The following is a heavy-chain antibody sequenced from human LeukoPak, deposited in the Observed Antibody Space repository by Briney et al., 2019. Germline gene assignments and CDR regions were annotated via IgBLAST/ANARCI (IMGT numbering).Heavy chain of an antibody. Sequence: ASVKVSCKASGYTFTSYDINWVRQATGQGLEWMGWMNPNSGYTGYAQKFQGRFTMTRDTSISTAYMESSSLRADGTAVYYCARCDGPTVFLIWGQGTLVTVSS. CDR3: ARCDGPTVFLI. J-gene: IGHJ4*02. D-gene: IGHD3-9*01. CDR1: GYTFTSYD. V-gene: IGHV1-8*01. CDR2: MNPNSGYT.